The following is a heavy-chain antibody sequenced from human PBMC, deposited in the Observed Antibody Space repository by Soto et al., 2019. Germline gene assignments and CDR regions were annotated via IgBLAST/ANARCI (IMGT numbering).Heavy chain of an antibody. Sequence: QVQLVQSGVEVKKPGASVKVSCKASGYTFTSYGISWVRQAPGQGLEWMGWTNPYNGNTNYAQKLQGRVTMTTDTSTSTAYMELRSLRSDDTAVYYCTRDPVGGNWFDPCGQGTLVTVSS. CDR2: TNPYNGNT. J-gene: IGHJ5*02. CDR1: GYTFTSYG. D-gene: IGHD1-26*01. CDR3: TRDPVGGNWFDP. V-gene: IGHV1-18*01.